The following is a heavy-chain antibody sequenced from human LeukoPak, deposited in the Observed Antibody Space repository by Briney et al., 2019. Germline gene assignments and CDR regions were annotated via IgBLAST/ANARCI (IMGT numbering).Heavy chain of an antibody. CDR3: ARGNYYFDY. CDR1: GFTFSSYW. D-gene: IGHD1-7*01. Sequence: GGSLRLSCAASGFTFSSYWMYRVRQAPGKGLVWVSRIKSDGSSTTYADSVKGRFTISRDNAENTLYLQMNSLRAEDTAVYYCARGNYYFDYWGQGTLVTVSS. CDR2: IKSDGSST. J-gene: IGHJ4*02. V-gene: IGHV3-74*03.